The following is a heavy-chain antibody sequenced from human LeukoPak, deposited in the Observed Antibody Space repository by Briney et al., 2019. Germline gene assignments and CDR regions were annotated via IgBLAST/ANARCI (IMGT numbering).Heavy chain of an antibody. CDR1: GFTFSSYG. D-gene: IGHD2-2*01. CDR2: IRYDGSNK. J-gene: IGHJ4*02. CDR3: AKDYCSSTSCYLVY. Sequence: GGSLRLSCAASGFTFSSYGMHWVRQAPGKGLEWVAFIRYDGSNKYYADSVKGRFTISRDNSKNTLYLQMNSLRAEDTAVYYCAKDYCSSTSCYLVYWGQGTLVTVSS. V-gene: IGHV3-30*02.